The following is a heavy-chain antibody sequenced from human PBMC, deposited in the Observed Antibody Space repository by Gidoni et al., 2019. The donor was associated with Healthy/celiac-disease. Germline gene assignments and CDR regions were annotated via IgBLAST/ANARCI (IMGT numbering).Heavy chain of an antibody. Sequence: EVQLVESGGGLIQPGGSLRLSCAASGFPVSSNYMSWVRQAPGKGLEWVSVIYSGGSTYYADSVKGRFTISRDNSKNTLYLQMNSLRAEDTAVYYCARMYSSSLYYFDYWGQGTLVTVSS. D-gene: IGHD6-6*01. CDR2: IYSGGST. CDR3: ARMYSSSLYYFDY. CDR1: GFPVSSNY. V-gene: IGHV3-53*01. J-gene: IGHJ4*02.